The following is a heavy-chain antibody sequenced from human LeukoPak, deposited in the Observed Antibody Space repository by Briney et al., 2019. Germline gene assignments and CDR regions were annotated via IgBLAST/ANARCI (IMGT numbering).Heavy chain of an antibody. D-gene: IGHD3-10*01. J-gene: IGHJ5*02. CDR3: ARESFGSGRNNWFDP. CDR2: IYYSGST. CDR1: GGSIDSYY. Sequence: SETLSLTCTVSGGSIDSYYWSWILQPPGKGLEWIGFIYYSGSTKYNPSLKSRVTISMDRSTNQFSLKLASVTAADTAVYYCARESFGSGRNNWFDPWGQGTLVTVSS. V-gene: IGHV4-59*01.